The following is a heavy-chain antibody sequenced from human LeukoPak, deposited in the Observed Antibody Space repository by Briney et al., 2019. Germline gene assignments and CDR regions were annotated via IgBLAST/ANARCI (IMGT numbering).Heavy chain of an antibody. CDR3: AKVSSRLTISGRLAY. V-gene: IGHV3-23*01. CDR1: GFTFDNFS. D-gene: IGHD3/OR15-3a*01. J-gene: IGHJ4*02. Sequence: PGGSLRLSCAASGFTFDNFSMAWVRQAPGKGLEWVSAITGSATRTYYADSFKDRFPISRDDSKTTLFLQMDSLRAEDTALYYCAKVSSRLTISGRLAYWGRGTLVTVSS. CDR2: ITGSATRT.